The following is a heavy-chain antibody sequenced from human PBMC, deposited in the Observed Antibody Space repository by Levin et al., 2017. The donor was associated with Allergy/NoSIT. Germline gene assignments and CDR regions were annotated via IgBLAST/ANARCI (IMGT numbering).Heavy chain of an antibody. CDR3: ARVDCARDKCNSPAY. CDR1: GFTFSNYA. CDR2: ITNSTDRT. V-gene: IGHV3-23*01. J-gene: IGHJ4*02. Sequence: GGSLRLSCVASGFTFSNYAMNWVRQAPGKGLEWVSFITNSTDRTLYADSVKGRFTISRDNSKNALYLQMNSLRVDDTPVYYRARVDCARDKCNSPAYWDQGTLVTVSS. D-gene: IGHD2-21*02.